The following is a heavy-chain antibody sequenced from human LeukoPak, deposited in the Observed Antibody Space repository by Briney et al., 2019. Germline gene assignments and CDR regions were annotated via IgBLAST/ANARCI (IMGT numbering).Heavy chain of an antibody. J-gene: IGHJ3*02. CDR3: ARGQNYYGSGSQTFDI. CDR1: GFTFDDYG. Sequence: PGGSLRLSCAASGFTFDDYGMSWVRQAPGKGLEWVSGINWKGGSPGYADSVKGRFTISRDNAKNSLYLQVSSLRAEDTAWYYCARGQNYYGSGSQTFDIWGQGTMVTVSS. V-gene: IGHV3-20*04. CDR2: INWKGGSP. D-gene: IGHD3-10*01.